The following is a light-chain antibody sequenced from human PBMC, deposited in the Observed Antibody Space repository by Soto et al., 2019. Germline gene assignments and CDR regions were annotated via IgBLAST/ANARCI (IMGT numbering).Light chain of an antibody. V-gene: IGLV2-14*01. CDR1: SSDVGGYNY. J-gene: IGLJ2*01. CDR2: DVS. Sequence: QSALTQPASVSGSPGQSITISCTGTSSDVGGYNYVSWYQQHPGKAPKLIIYDVSNRPSGVSNRFSGSRSGNTASLTISGLQADDEADYYCSSYTGTSTLVVFGGGTKLTVL. CDR3: SSYTGTSTLVV.